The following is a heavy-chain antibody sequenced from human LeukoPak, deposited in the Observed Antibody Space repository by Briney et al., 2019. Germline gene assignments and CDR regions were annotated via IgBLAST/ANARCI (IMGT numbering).Heavy chain of an antibody. CDR1: GFTSSSYA. J-gene: IGHJ4*02. V-gene: IGHV3-23*01. CDR3: AKDPLGYCTGGVCSHFDY. CDR2: IRSTGGST. Sequence: GGSLRLSCAASGFTSSSYAMSWVRQAPGKGLEWVSAIRSTGGSTNYADSVKGRFTISRDNSKNTLFLQMNSLRAEDTAVYYCAKDPLGYCTGGVCSHFDYWGQRTLVTVSS. D-gene: IGHD2-8*02.